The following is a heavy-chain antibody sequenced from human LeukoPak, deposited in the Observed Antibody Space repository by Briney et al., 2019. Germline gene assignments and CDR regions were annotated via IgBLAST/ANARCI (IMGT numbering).Heavy chain of an antibody. D-gene: IGHD3-10*01. J-gene: IGHJ4*02. Sequence: PSETLSLTCTVSGGSFSNYYWTWIRQSPGRGLEWIGYIFYSGDTNYNPSLKSRVTMSLDTSKNQFSLRLNSVTAADTAVYYCARLATVLLWFGELPAEFDYWGQGTLVTVSS. V-gene: IGHV4-59*01. CDR2: IFYSGDT. CDR3: ARLATVLLWFGELPAEFDY. CDR1: GGSFSNYY.